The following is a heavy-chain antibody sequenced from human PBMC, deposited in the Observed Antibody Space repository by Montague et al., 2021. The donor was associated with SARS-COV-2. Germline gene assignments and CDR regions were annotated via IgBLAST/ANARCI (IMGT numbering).Heavy chain of an antibody. V-gene: IGHV4-39*01. J-gene: IGHJ4*02. CDR2: IFYSGTT. Sequence: SETLSLICTVSGASISSSENSWGWIRQSPGKGLEWFGSIFYSGTTYFNPSLRSRIAISVDTSKNQFSLKVTPVTAADTAVYYCARHVTFGGVVVALDYWGQGHLVSVSS. CDR1: GASISSSENS. D-gene: IGHD3-16*02. CDR3: ARHVTFGGVVVALDY.